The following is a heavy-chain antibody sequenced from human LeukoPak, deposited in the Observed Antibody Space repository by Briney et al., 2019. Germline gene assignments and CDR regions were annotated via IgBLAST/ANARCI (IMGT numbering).Heavy chain of an antibody. V-gene: IGHV3-30*04. CDR2: ISYDGSNK. D-gene: IGHD2/OR15-2a*01. Sequence: GRSLRLSCAASGFTFSSYAMHWVRQAPGKGLEWVAVISYDGSNKYYADSVKGRLTIPRDNSKNTLYLQMNSLRAEDTAVYYCARDPFLRELSYFDYWGQGTLVTVSS. CDR1: GFTFSSYA. CDR3: ARDPFLRELSYFDY. J-gene: IGHJ4*02.